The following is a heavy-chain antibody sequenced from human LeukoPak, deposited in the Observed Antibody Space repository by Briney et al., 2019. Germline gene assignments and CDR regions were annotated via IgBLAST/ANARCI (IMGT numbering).Heavy chain of an antibody. CDR2: IYHSGST. CDR1: GGSISSRSYY. D-gene: IGHD7-27*01. Sequence: PSETLSLTCTVSGGSISSRSYYWGWIRQPPGKGLEWIGIIYHSGSTYYNPSLKSRVTISIDTSKNQFSLKVSSVTAADTAVYYCAKRGNWGFFDYWGQGTLVTVSS. V-gene: IGHV4-39*07. J-gene: IGHJ4*02. CDR3: AKRGNWGFFDY.